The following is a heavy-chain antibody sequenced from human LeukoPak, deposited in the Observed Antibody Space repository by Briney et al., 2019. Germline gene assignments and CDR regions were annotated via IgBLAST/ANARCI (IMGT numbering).Heavy chain of an antibody. Sequence: GASVKVSCKASGGTFSSYAISWVRQAPGQGLEWMGGIIPIFGTANYAQKFQGRVTITADESTSTAYMELSSLRSEDTAVHYCARGRLAAAGTMFDYWGQGTLVTVSS. CDR1: GGTFSSYA. CDR3: ARGRLAAAGTMFDY. V-gene: IGHV1-69*13. J-gene: IGHJ4*02. CDR2: IIPIFGTA. D-gene: IGHD6-13*01.